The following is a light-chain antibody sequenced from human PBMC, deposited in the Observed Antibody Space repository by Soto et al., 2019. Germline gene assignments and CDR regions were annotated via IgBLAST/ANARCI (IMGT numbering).Light chain of an antibody. Sequence: EIVLTQSPATLSLSPGERATLSCRASQSIGTYLAWYQQKPGQAPRLLIYDASNRATGIPARFSGGGSGTDFTLTISSLEPEDFAVYYCQQYRTSPPMYTFGQGTKLEIK. CDR2: DAS. CDR3: QQYRTSPPMYT. J-gene: IGKJ2*01. V-gene: IGKV3-11*01. CDR1: QSIGTY.